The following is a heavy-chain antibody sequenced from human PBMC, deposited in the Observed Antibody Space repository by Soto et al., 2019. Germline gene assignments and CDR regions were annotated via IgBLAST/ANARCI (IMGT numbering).Heavy chain of an antibody. CDR3: ARKQDVDTAMVINNGMDV. D-gene: IGHD5-18*01. Sequence: ASVNVSCKSSGYTLTSYYIHWVRQAPGQGLECMGIINPSCGSTIYAQKFQGRVTMTRDTSTSTVYMELSSLRSEDTAVYYCARKQDVDTAMVINNGMDVWGHGTTVTVSS. CDR2: INPSCGST. V-gene: IGHV1-46*01. J-gene: IGHJ6*02. CDR1: GYTLTSYY.